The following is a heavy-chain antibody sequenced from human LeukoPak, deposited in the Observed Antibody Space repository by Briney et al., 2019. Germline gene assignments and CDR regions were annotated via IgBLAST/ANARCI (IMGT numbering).Heavy chain of an antibody. Sequence: GRSLRLSCAAPGFTFSSYGMHWVRQAPGKGLEWVAFIWYDGSNKYYADSVKGRFTISRDNSKNTLYLQMNSLRAEDTAVYYCAREEIDGYNSCVDYWGQGTLVTVSS. V-gene: IGHV3-33*01. D-gene: IGHD5-12*01. CDR3: AREEIDGYNSCVDY. J-gene: IGHJ4*02. CDR1: GFTFSSYG. CDR2: IWYDGSNK.